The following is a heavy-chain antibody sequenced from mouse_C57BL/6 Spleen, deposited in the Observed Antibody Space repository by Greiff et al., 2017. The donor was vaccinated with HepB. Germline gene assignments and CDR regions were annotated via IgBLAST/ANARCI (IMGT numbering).Heavy chain of an antibody. V-gene: IGHV1-20*01. Sequence: EVQGVESGPELVKPGDSVKISCKASGYSFTGYFMNWVMQSHGKSLEWIGRINPYNGDTFYNQKFKGKATLTVDKSSSTAHMELRSLTSEDSAVYYCAEGSSWAYWGQGTLVTVSA. CDR2: INPYNGDT. CDR3: AEGSSWAY. J-gene: IGHJ3*01. CDR1: GYSFTGYF. D-gene: IGHD1-1*01.